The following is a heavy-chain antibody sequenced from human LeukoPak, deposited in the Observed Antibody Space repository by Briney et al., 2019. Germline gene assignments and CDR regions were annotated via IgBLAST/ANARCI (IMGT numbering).Heavy chain of an antibody. CDR1: GFTVSSNY. D-gene: IGHD3-22*01. J-gene: IGHJ3*02. CDR2: IYSGGST. CDR3: ARETRGTYYYDSSGYYSNAFDI. Sequence: QSGGSLRLSCAASGFTVSSNYMSWVRQAPGKGLEWVSVIYSGGSTYYADSVKGRFTISRDNSKNTLYLQMNSLRAEDTAVYYCARETRGTYYYDSSGYYSNAFDIWGQGTMVTVSS. V-gene: IGHV3-53*01.